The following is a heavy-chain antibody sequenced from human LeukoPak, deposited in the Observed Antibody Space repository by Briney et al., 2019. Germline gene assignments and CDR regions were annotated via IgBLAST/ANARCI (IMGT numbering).Heavy chain of an antibody. V-gene: IGHV4-30-4*08. CDR3: ARGDRYCSSTSCYGDHVLHFDY. D-gene: IGHD2-2*01. CDR1: GGSISSGDYC. J-gene: IGHJ4*02. Sequence: SETLSLTCTVSGGSISSGDYCWSWIRQPPGKGLEWIGYIYYSGSTYYNPSLKSRVTISVDTSKNQFSLKLSSVTAADTAVYYCARGDRYCSSTSCYGDHVLHFDYWGQGTLVTVSS. CDR2: IYYSGST.